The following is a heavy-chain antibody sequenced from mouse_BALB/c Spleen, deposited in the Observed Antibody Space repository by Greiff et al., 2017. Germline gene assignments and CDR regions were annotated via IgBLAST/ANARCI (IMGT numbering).Heavy chain of an antibody. J-gene: IGHJ3*01. Sequence: EVKLLESGPGLVKPSQSLSLTCTVTGYSITSDYAWNWIRQFPGNKLEWMGYISYSGSTSYNPSLKSRISITRDTSKNQFFLQLNSVTTEDTATYYCARRKWSGRFAYWGQGTLVTVSA. V-gene: IGHV3-2*02. D-gene: IGHD1-1*02. CDR1: GYSITSDYA. CDR2: ISYSGST. CDR3: ARRKWSGRFAY.